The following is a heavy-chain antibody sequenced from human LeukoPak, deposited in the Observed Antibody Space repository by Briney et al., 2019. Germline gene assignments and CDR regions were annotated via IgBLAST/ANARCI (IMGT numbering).Heavy chain of an antibody. J-gene: IGHJ2*01. CDR1: GDSLSDYF. Sequence: SETLSLTCTVSGDSLSDYFWSWIRQPPGKGLEWIGYNSGSTNYNASLKSRVTILLVRSKNQFSLKLSSVTAADTAVYYCARHLGGNSNDWYFDLWGRGTLVTASS. CDR3: ARHLGGNSNDWYFDL. CDR2: NSGST. V-gene: IGHV4-59*08. D-gene: IGHD4-23*01.